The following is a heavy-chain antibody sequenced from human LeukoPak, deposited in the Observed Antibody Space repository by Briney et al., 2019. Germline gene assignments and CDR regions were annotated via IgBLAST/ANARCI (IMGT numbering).Heavy chain of an antibody. Sequence: GGCLRVSCAASGFIFSRYWMSWVRQAPGRGLEWVAYIKEDGSEKYYVGSVKGRFTISRDNAKNSLYLQMNSLRVEDTAVYYCARGPPRSGSYYRGLFDPWGQGTLVTVSS. CDR3: ARGPPRSGSYYRGLFDP. V-gene: IGHV3-7*01. J-gene: IGHJ5*02. D-gene: IGHD3-10*01. CDR1: GFIFSRYW. CDR2: IKEDGSEK.